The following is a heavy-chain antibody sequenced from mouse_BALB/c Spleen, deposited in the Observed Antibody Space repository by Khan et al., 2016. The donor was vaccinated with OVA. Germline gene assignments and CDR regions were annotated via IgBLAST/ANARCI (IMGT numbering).Heavy chain of an antibody. V-gene: IGHV3-2*02. D-gene: IGHD1-1*01. J-gene: IGHJ4*01. CDR3: ARGNYYGYAMDY. CDR1: GYSITRDYA. Sequence: EVQLVESGPGLVKPSQSLSLTCTVTGYSITRDYAWNWIRQFPGNKLEWMGYISYSGSTSYNPSLKSRIFITRDTSKNQFFLQLNSVTTEDTATYYCARGNYYGYAMDYWGQGTSVTVSS. CDR2: ISYSGST.